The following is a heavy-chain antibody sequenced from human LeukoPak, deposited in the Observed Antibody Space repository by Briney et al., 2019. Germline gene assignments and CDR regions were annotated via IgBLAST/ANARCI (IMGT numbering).Heavy chain of an antibody. J-gene: IGHJ6*02. Sequence: SETLSLTCTVSGGSINTYYWSWIRQPPGKGLEWIGYIHYSGTTNYNPSLKSRLTLSVDTSNNQFSLRLGSVTAADTAVYYCARSLGATRYNLKYYFFYGLDVWGQGTAVTVSS. D-gene: IGHD1-26*01. CDR3: ARSLGATRYNLKYYFFYGLDV. CDR1: GGSINTYY. V-gene: IGHV4-59*01. CDR2: IHYSGTT.